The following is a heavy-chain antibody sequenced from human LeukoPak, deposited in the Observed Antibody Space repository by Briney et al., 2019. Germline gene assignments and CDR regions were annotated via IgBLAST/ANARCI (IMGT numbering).Heavy chain of an antibody. J-gene: IGHJ4*02. CDR1: GFTVSSNY. V-gene: IGHV3-74*01. CDR3: ARDLSGPRDY. CDR2: LNTDGSTT. Sequence: QSGGSLRLSCAASGFTVSSNYMSWVRQAPGKGLVWVSRLNTDGSTTIYADSVKGRSSISRDNAKSTLYLQMSSLRAEDTAVYYCARDLSGPRDYWGQGTLVTVSS. D-gene: IGHD2/OR15-2a*01.